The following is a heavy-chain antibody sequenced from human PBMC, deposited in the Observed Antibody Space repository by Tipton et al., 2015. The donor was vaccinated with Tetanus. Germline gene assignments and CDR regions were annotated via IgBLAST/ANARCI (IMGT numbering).Heavy chain of an antibody. CDR3: AKIKYNSRWANNSFYYGMDA. J-gene: IGHJ6*02. CDR1: KFTFSSYA. V-gene: IGHV3-23*01. CDR2: ISDTGTNT. D-gene: IGHD6-13*01. Sequence: SLRLSCVASKFTFSSYAMTWVRQAPGKGLEWVSRISDTGTNTYYADSVKGRFTISRDNSKNTLYLQMNSLRAEDTAVYYCAKIKYNSRWANNSFYYGMDARGQRTTVTVSS.